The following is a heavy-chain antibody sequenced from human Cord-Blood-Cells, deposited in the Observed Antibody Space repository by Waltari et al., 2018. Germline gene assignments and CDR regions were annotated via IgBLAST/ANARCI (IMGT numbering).Heavy chain of an antibody. CDR1: GGTFRSYA. V-gene: IGHV1-69*01. J-gene: IGHJ3*02. CDR3: ARDEDLQITHAFDI. CDR2: IIPIFGTA. D-gene: IGHD3-16*01. Sequence: QVQLVPSGAEVKKPGSSVKVSCKASGGTFRSYAISWVRQAPGQGLEWMGGIIPIFGTANYAQKFQGRVTITADESTSTAYMELSSLRSEDTAVYYCARDEDLQITHAFDIWGQGTMVTVSS.